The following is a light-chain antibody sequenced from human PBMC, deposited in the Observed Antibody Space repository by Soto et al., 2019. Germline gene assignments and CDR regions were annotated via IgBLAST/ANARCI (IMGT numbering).Light chain of an antibody. J-gene: IGKJ5*01. Sequence: EIVLTQSPGTLSLSPGERATLSCRASQSVSSSYLAWYQDKPGQAPRLLIYGASSRAAGIPDRFSGSGSGTDFTLTISRLEPEDFAVYYCQQRSSWPPTFGQGTRLEIK. CDR1: QSVSSSY. CDR3: QQRSSWPPT. CDR2: GAS. V-gene: IGKV3D-20*02.